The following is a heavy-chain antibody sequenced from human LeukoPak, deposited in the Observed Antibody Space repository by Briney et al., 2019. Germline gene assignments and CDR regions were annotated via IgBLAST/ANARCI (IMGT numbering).Heavy chain of an antibody. Sequence: SETLSLTCAVYGGSFSGYYWSWIRQPPGKGLEWIGYIYYSGSTNYNPSLKSRVTISVDTSKNQFSLKLSSVTAADTAVYYCARDRVEMATIPGGYFDYWGQGTLVTVSS. CDR3: ARDRVEMATIPGGYFDY. V-gene: IGHV4-59*01. D-gene: IGHD5-24*01. CDR2: IYYSGST. J-gene: IGHJ4*02. CDR1: GGSFSGYY.